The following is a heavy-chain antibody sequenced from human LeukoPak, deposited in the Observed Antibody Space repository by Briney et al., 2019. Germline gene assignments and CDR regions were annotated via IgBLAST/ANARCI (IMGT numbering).Heavy chain of an antibody. CDR1: GGSISSGDYS. CDR3: ASGPGPKDAFDI. Sequence: SSETLSLTCAVSGGSISSGDYSWSWIRQPPGKGLEWIGYIYYSGSTYYNPSLKSRVTISVDTSKNQFSLKLSSVTAADTAVYYCASGPGPKDAFDIWGQGTMVTVSS. J-gene: IGHJ3*02. V-gene: IGHV4-30-4*07. CDR2: IYYSGST.